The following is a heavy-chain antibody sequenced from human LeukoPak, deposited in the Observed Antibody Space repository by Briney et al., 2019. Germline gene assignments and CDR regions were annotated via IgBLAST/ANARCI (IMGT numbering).Heavy chain of an antibody. J-gene: IGHJ4*02. D-gene: IGHD6-6*01. Sequence: GGSLRLSCAASAFTFNTYWMHWVRQVPGRGLEWVSRINGDESSTNYADSVRGRFTISRDNAKNTLYLQMNSLRAEDTAVYYCVREYSSSSGRCFDYWGQGTLVTVSS. CDR3: VREYSSSSGRCFDY. V-gene: IGHV3-74*01. CDR1: AFTFNTYW. CDR2: INGDESST.